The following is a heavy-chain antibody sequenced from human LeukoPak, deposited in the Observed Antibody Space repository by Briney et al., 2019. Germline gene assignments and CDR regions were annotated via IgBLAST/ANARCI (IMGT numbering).Heavy chain of an antibody. J-gene: IGHJ4*02. Sequence: SETLSLTCTVSGGSISGYYWSWIRQPPGKGLEWIGYIYYSGSTNYNPALKSRVTISVDTSKNQFSLKLSSVAAADTAVYYCARDGGSGWSVDYFDYWGQGTLVTVSS. CDR2: IYYSGST. CDR3: ARDGGSGWSVDYFDY. CDR1: GGSISGYY. D-gene: IGHD6-19*01. V-gene: IGHV4-59*01.